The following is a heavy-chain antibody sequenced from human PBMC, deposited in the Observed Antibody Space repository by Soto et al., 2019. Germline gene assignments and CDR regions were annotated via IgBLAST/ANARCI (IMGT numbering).Heavy chain of an antibody. Sequence: SETLSLTCTVSGASISSSNYYWGWIRQPPGKGLQWIGSGTTYYNPSLRGRVTISVDPSENQFPLHLTSVTAADTAVYYCATYGGNTGRFDYWGLGTLVTVSS. CDR3: ATYGGNTGRFDY. CDR2: SGTT. J-gene: IGHJ4*02. V-gene: IGHV4-39*01. CDR1: GASISSSNYY. D-gene: IGHD4-17*01.